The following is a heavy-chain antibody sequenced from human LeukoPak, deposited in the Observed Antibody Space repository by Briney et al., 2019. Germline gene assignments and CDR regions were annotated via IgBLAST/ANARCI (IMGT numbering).Heavy chain of an antibody. D-gene: IGHD7-27*01. Sequence: GGSLRLSCAASGFTFSSYAMSWVRQAPGKGLEWVSAISAGGSSTYYANSVKGRFTISRDNSKNTLFLQLNSLRAEDTAVYYCAKTSVDLGPDYWGQGILVTVSS. CDR2: ISAGGSST. V-gene: IGHV3-23*01. CDR3: AKTSVDLGPDY. J-gene: IGHJ4*02. CDR1: GFTFSSYA.